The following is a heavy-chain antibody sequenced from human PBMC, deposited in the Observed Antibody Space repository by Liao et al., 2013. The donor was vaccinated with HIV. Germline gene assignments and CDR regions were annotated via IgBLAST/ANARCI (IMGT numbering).Heavy chain of an antibody. CDR3: ARTLPPYRNSFDV. Sequence: QVQLQESGPGLVKPSETLSLTCTVSGGSISSYYWSWIRQPAGKGLELIGRIYTSGSTNYNPSLKSRVTISVDTSKNQFSVKLSSVTAADTAVYYCARTLPPYRNSFDVWGQGAMVTVSS. CDR2: IYTSGST. D-gene: IGHD1-14*01. J-gene: IGHJ3*01. V-gene: IGHV4-4*07. CDR1: GGSISSYY.